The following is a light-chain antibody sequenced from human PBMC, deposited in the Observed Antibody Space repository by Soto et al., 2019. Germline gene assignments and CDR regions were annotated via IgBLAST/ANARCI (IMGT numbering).Light chain of an antibody. CDR1: QSVSSF. J-gene: IGKJ4*01. CDR3: QQRINWPLT. CDR2: DVS. Sequence: EIVLTQSPATLSLSPGERATLSYKASQSVSSFLAWYQQKPGQAPRLLIYDVSSRATGSPTRFSGSGSGTDFTLTISSLEPEDFAVYYCQQRINWPLTFGGGTKVEIK. V-gene: IGKV3-11*01.